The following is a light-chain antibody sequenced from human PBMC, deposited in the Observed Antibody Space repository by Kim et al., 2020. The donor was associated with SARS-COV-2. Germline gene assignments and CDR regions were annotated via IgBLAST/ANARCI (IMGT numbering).Light chain of an antibody. CDR2: TAS. CDR3: QQTYRLPWT. Sequence: DMQMTQSPSSLSASVGDRATFTCRASARLNNYVNWYQQRPGRSPNLLIYTASNRYGGVPPRFSGSASGTDFALTISSLQPEDFATYYCQQTYRLPWTFGQGTKVDIK. V-gene: IGKV1-39*01. CDR1: ARLNNY. J-gene: IGKJ1*01.